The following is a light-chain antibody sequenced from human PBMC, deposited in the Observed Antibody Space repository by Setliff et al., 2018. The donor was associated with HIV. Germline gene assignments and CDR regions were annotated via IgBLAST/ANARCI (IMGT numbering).Light chain of an antibody. V-gene: IGLV2-14*01. CDR1: SRDVGGYNY. CDR2: EVR. Sequence: QSVLTQPASVSGSPGQSITISCTGTSRDVGGYNYVSWYQQHTGKAPKLILYEVRNRPSGVSSRFSGSKSGNTASLTISGLQTEDEADYYCSSYAITNTLPFGTGTKVTVL. J-gene: IGLJ1*01. CDR3: SSYAITNTLP.